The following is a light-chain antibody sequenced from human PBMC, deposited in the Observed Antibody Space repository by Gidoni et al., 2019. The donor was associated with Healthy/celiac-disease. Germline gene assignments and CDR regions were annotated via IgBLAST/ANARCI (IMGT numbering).Light chain of an antibody. J-gene: IGKJ2*01. CDR3: QQYGSSPNGYT. CDR1: QSVSSSY. V-gene: IGKV3-20*01. Sequence: EIVLTQSPGPLSLSPGERATLSCRASQSVSSSYLAWYQQKPGQAPRLLIYGASSRATGIPDRFSGSGSGTDFTLTISRLEPEDFAVYYCQQYGSSPNGYTFGQGTKLEIK. CDR2: GAS.